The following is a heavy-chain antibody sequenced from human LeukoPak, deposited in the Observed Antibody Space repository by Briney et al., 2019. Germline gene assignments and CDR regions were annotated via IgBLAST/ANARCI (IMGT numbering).Heavy chain of an antibody. CDR1: GLTVSSNY. J-gene: IGHJ4*02. V-gene: IGHV3-53*01. CDR2: IYSGGDT. CDR3: ARVVVGLTYYFDY. D-gene: IGHD1-26*01. Sequence: KTGGSLRLPCTASGLTVSSNYMTWVRQAPGKGLEWVSLIYSGGDTYYADSVKGRFTISRDNSKNTLYLQMNSLRAEDTAVYYCARVVVGLTYYFDYWGQGTLVTVSS.